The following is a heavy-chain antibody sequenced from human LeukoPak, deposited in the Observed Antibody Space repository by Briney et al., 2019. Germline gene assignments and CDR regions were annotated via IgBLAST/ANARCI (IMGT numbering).Heavy chain of an antibody. Sequence: ASVKVSCKASGYTFTGYYMHWVRQAPGQGLEWMGWINPNSGGTNYAQKFQGRVTMTRDTSISTAYMELSRLRSDDTAVYYCARAAVTTGYFDYWGQGTLATVSS. CDR1: GYTFTGYY. CDR2: INPNSGGT. J-gene: IGHJ4*03. V-gene: IGHV1-2*02. D-gene: IGHD4-17*01. CDR3: ARAAVTTGYFDY.